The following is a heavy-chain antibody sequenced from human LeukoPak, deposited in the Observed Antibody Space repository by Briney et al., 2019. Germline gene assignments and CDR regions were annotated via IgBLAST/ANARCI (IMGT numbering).Heavy chain of an antibody. CDR1: GGSISSGSYY. D-gene: IGHD5-24*01. CDR3: ARDRDGYNFRFDY. Sequence: SETLSLTCTVSGGSISSGSYYWSWIRQPAGKGLEWIGRIYTSGSTNYNPSLKSLVTISLDTSKNQFSLRLNSVTAADTAVYYCARDRDGYNFRFDYWGQGTLVAVSS. J-gene: IGHJ4*02. CDR2: IYTSGST. V-gene: IGHV4-61*02.